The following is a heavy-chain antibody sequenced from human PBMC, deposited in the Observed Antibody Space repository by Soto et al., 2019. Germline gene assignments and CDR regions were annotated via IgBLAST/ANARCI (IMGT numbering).Heavy chain of an antibody. Sequence: ASVKVSCKASGYTFTSYGISWVRQAPGQGLEWMGWISAYNGNTNYAQKLQGRVTMTTDTSTSTAYMELRSLRSDDTAVYYCARTGYYGSGSYYNQLNLIPYYYYYYYMDVWGKGTTVTVSS. J-gene: IGHJ6*03. CDR2: ISAYNGNT. D-gene: IGHD3-10*01. CDR1: GYTFTSYG. CDR3: ARTGYYGSGSYYNQLNLIPYYYYYYYMDV. V-gene: IGHV1-18*01.